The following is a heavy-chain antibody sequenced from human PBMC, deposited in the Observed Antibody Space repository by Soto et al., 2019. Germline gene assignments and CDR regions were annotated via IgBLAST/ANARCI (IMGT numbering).Heavy chain of an antibody. CDR1: GFTFSSYA. J-gene: IGHJ6*02. CDR3: AKLRPPFYITMVRAGDTGGMDV. Sequence: GGSLRLSCAASGFTFSSYAMSWVRQAPGKGLEWVSAISGSGGSTYYADSVKGRFTISRDNSKNTLYLQMNSLRAEDTAVYYCAKLRPPFYITMVRAGDTGGMDVWGQGTTVTVSS. V-gene: IGHV3-23*01. D-gene: IGHD3-10*01. CDR2: ISGSGGST.